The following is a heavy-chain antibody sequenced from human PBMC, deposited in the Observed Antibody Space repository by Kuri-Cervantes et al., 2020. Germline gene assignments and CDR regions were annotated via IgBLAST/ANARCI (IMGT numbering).Heavy chain of an antibody. J-gene: IGHJ6*02. D-gene: IGHD6-13*01. Sequence: GESLKISCAASGFTFNNAWMSWVRQAPGKGLEWVGRIKSKTDGGTTDYAAPVKGRFSISRDDSKNTLYLQMNSLRAEDTAVYYCASTTQYSSSWHYCYYYGMDVWGQGTTVTVSS. CDR2: IKSKTDGGTT. CDR3: ASTTQYSSSWHYCYYYGMDV. CDR1: GFTFNNAW. V-gene: IGHV3-15*01.